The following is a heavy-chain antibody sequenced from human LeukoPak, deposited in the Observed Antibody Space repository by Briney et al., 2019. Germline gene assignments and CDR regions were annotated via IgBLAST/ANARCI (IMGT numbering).Heavy chain of an antibody. CDR3: ARDSSGLGIFDY. CDR1: GITLSNYG. V-gene: IGHV3-66*01. Sequence: GGSLRLSCAVSGITLSNYGMSWVRQAPGKGLEWVSVIYSGGSTYYADSVKGRFTISRDNSKNTLYLQMNSLRAEDTAVYYCARDSSGLGIFDYWGQGTLVTVSS. CDR2: IYSGGST. J-gene: IGHJ4*02. D-gene: IGHD6-19*01.